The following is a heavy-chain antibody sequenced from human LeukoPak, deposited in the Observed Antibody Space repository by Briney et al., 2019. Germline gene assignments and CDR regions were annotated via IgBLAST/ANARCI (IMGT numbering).Heavy chain of an antibody. CDR1: GFTFISYC. D-gene: IGHD2-15*01. J-gene: IGHJ4*02. Sequence: PGGSLRLSCSASGFTFISYCMYWVRQAPGKGLEYVSAISSHGGSKYYADSVKGRFTISRDNSKNTLYLQMSRLTTEDTAEYYCAIAAAATLDDFWGQGTVVTVSS. CDR3: AIAAAATLDDF. V-gene: IGHV3-64*04. CDR2: ISSHGGSK.